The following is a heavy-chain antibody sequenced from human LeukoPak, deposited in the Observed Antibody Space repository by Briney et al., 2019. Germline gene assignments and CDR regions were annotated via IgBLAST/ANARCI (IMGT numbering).Heavy chain of an antibody. CDR1: GFTFSNYG. Sequence: GGSLRLSCAAPGFTFSNYGMHWVRQAPGKGLEWVTFVEYDGSNKYYADSVKGRFTVSRDNSNNTLYLQMKSLRGQDTAVYYCAKDPKHSGYPDYWGQGTLVTVSS. D-gene: IGHD5-12*01. J-gene: IGHJ4*02. CDR2: VEYDGSNK. CDR3: AKDPKHSGYPDY. V-gene: IGHV3-30*02.